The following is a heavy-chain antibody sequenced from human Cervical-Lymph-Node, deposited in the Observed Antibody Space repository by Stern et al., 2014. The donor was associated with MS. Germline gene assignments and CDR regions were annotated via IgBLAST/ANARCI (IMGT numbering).Heavy chain of an antibody. Sequence: QLVQSGAEVKKPGASGKVSCKASGYTFTNYYMHWVRQAPGQGLEWMGIINPSGGSTSYAQKFQGRVTMTRDTSTSTVHMELSSLRSEDTAVYYCAREVAGHRLGMMDVWGQGTTVTVSS. V-gene: IGHV1-46*01. J-gene: IGHJ6*02. D-gene: IGHD6-19*01. CDR3: AREVAGHRLGMMDV. CDR2: INPSGGST. CDR1: GYTFTNYY.